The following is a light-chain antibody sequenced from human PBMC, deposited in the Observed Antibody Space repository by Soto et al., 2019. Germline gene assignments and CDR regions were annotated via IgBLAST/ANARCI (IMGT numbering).Light chain of an antibody. CDR2: QVS. CDR1: QSLVYSDGNTY. V-gene: IGKV2-24*01. Sequence: DIVLTQTPLSSPVTLGQPASISCRSSQSLVYSDGNTYLSWLQQRPGQPPRLLIYQVSNRFSGVPDRFSGSGAGTDVTLKISRVEAEDVGVYYFLQFSIFPRTFGQGTKVEIK. J-gene: IGKJ1*01. CDR3: LQFSIFPRT.